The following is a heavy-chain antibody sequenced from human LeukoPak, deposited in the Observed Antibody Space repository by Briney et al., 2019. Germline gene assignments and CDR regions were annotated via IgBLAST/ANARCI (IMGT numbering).Heavy chain of an antibody. CDR3: ARETQGIAVAGYYYYYGMDV. CDR1: GGTFSSYA. V-gene: IGHV1-69*04. CDR2: IIPILGIA. J-gene: IGHJ6*02. D-gene: IGHD6-19*01. Sequence: SVKVSCKASGGTFSSYAISWVRQAPGQGLEWMGRIIPILGIANYAQKFQGRVTITADKSTSTAYMELSSLRSEDTAVYYCARETQGIAVAGYYYYYGMDVWGQGTTVTVSS.